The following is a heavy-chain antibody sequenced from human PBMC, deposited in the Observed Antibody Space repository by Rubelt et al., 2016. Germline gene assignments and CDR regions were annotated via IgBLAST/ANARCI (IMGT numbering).Heavy chain of an antibody. CDR1: AGSISSSSYY. D-gene: IGHD5-12*01. Sequence: QLQLQESGPGLVKPSETLSLTCTVSAGSISSSSYYWGWIRQPPGKGLEWIGSIYYSGSTYYNPSLKSRVTMSVDTSKNQFSLKLSSVTAADTAVYYCARSRGYDWSFDYWGQGTLVTVSS. J-gene: IGHJ4*02. V-gene: IGHV4-39*07. CDR3: ARSRGYDWSFDY. CDR2: IYYSGST.